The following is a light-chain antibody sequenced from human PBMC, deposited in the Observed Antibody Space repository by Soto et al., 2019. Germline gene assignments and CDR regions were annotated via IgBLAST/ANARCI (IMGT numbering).Light chain of an antibody. CDR1: SSDVGSYNY. Sequence: QSALTQPASVSGSPGQSITISCTGTSSDVGSYNYVSWYQQHPGKAPKLMIYDVSDRPSGVSNRFSGSKSGNTASLTISGLQADDEADYYCSSYTGSSTPMVFGGGTKLTVL. CDR3: SSYTGSSTPMV. CDR2: DVS. V-gene: IGLV2-14*03. J-gene: IGLJ2*01.